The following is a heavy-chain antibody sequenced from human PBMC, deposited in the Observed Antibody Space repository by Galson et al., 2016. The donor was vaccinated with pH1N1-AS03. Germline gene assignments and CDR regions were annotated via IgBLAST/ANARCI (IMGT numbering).Heavy chain of an antibody. Sequence: SLRLSCAASGFTLSDYYINWVRQAPGKGLEWLSYISSSGRTIYYADSVKGQFTISRDNAKNSVDLQMNSLRGEDTAVYYCARVESGNTYGYVALDVWGLGTTVTVSS. CDR2: ISSSGRTI. J-gene: IGHJ6*02. CDR3: ARVESGNTYGYVALDV. CDR1: GFTLSDYY. D-gene: IGHD5-18*01. V-gene: IGHV3-11*01.